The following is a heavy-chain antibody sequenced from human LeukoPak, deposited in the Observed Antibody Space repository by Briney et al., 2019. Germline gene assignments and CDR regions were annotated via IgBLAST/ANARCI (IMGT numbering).Heavy chain of an antibody. J-gene: IGHJ1*01. Sequence: PSETLSLTCTVSGGSISSRSYYWGWIRQPPGKGLEWIANIYSSGSTYQNPSLKSRVTLSVDTSKTHFSLKLSSLTAADTAVYYCGSQFYDSSGYYFQHWGQGTLVTVSS. CDR2: IYSSGST. CDR3: GSQFYDSSGYYFQH. D-gene: IGHD3-22*01. CDR1: GGSISSRSYY. V-gene: IGHV4-39*02.